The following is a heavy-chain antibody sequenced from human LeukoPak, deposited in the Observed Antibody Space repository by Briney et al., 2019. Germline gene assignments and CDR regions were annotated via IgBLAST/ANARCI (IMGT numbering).Heavy chain of an antibody. CDR1: GGSISSSSYY. V-gene: IGHV4-61*01. D-gene: IGHD6-13*01. J-gene: IGHJ3*02. Sequence: SETLSLTCTVSGGSISSSSYYWSWIRQPPGKGLEWIGYIYYSGSTNYNPSLKSRVTISVDTSKNQFSLKLSSVTAADTAVYYCARAVAAGVDAFDIWGQGTMVTVSS. CDR3: ARAVAAGVDAFDI. CDR2: IYYSGST.